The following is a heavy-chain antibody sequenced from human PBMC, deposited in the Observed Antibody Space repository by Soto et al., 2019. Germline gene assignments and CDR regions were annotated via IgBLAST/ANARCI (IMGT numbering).Heavy chain of an antibody. Sequence: QVQLVQSGAELMKPGASVNLSCKASGYTFTRYSLHWVRQAPGQRLEWMGWINAGKGHTKYSREIRDRLTINMATTASTAYMEFRSLESADTAVFYCAQDYEGDLNDAVNLWGQGTVFTVS. J-gene: IGHJ3*01. CDR1: GYTFTRYS. CDR2: INAGKGHT. D-gene: IGHD2-21*02. CDR3: AQDYEGDLNDAVNL. V-gene: IGHV1-3*01.